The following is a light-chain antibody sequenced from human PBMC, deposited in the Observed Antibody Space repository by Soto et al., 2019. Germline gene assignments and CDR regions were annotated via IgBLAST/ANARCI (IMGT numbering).Light chain of an antibody. CDR2: DAS. CDR3: QHYDSSPRT. CDR1: QSVSSSY. Sequence: EIVLTQSPGPLSLSPGERATLSCRASQSVSSSYLAWYQQKPGQAPRLLIYDASSRATGIPDRFSGSGSGTDFTLTIRRLEPEDFAVYYCQHYDSSPRTFGQGTKVEIK. V-gene: IGKV3-20*01. J-gene: IGKJ1*01.